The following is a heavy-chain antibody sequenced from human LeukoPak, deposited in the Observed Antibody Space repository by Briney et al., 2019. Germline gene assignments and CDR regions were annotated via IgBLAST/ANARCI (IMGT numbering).Heavy chain of an antibody. CDR1: GFTFSRYW. Sequence: PGGSLRLSCAASGFTFSRYWMHWVRQAPGKGLVWVSRINSDGSSTNYADSVKGRFTISKDNAKNTVYLQMNSLRAEDTAVYYCVSFYETYWGRATLVTVSS. V-gene: IGHV3-74*01. D-gene: IGHD2/OR15-2a*01. CDR2: INSDGSST. CDR3: VSFYETY. J-gene: IGHJ4*02.